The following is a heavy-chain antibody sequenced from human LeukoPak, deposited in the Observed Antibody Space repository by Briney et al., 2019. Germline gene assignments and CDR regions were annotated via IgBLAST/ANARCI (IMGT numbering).Heavy chain of an antibody. Sequence: PGGSLRLSCAVSGLTFSSSWMDWVRQAPGKGLEWVASINPDGNKKYSAGSVKGRFTISRDNAENSLYLQMNSLRVEDTAFYYCARDLAYSRLDYWGQGMLVTVSS. D-gene: IGHD5-18*01. J-gene: IGHJ4*02. V-gene: IGHV3-7*01. CDR2: INPDGNKK. CDR3: ARDLAYSRLDY. CDR1: GLTFSSSW.